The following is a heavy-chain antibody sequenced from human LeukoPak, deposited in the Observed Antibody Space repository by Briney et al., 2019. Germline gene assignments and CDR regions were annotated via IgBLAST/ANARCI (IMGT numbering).Heavy chain of an antibody. D-gene: IGHD6-19*01. CDR1: GFTFSTRP. CDR2: SSANGGST. CDR3: VNEISGWVY. V-gene: IGHV3-64D*06. J-gene: IGHJ4*02. Sequence: GGSLRLSCSASGFTFSTRPMHWVRQAPGKGLEYVSGSSANGGSTYYADSVKGRFIISRDNSKNTVYLQMSSLRPEDTAVYYCVNEISGWVYWGQGTLVTVSS.